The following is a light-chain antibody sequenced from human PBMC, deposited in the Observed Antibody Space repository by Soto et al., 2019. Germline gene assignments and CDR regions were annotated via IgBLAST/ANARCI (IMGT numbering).Light chain of an antibody. J-gene: IGKJ1*01. CDR2: DAS. Sequence: DIQMAQSPSTLSASVGGRVTITCRASQSIRRRLAWYQQKPGKAPNLLIYDASSLERGVPSRFSGGGSGTEFTLTISSLQPEEFATCSCQQENTYPWTFGQGTKVELK. CDR3: QQENTYPWT. V-gene: IGKV1-5*01. CDR1: QSIRRR.